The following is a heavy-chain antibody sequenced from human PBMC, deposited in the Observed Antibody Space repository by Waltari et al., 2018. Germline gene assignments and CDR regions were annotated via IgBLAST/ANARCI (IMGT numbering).Heavy chain of an antibody. Sequence: EVQLLQSGAELKEPGTTVRIPCTVSGYTFRDYYIHWVQQAPGKGLRWMGLVDPEDGETIYADNFQGRVTISADTSTDTAFMELSSLRSEDTAVFYCATALGDSSSASRPFDFWGQGTMITVSS. CDR1: GYTFRDYY. D-gene: IGHD6-19*01. CDR2: VDPEDGET. J-gene: IGHJ3*01. V-gene: IGHV1-69-2*01. CDR3: ATALGDSSSASRPFDF.